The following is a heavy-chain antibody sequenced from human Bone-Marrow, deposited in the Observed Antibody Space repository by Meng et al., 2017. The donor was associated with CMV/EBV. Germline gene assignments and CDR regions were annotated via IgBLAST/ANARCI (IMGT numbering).Heavy chain of an antibody. J-gene: IGHJ4*02. V-gene: IGHV3-73*01. CDR3: TRLVYSSSPGGLVDY. CDR1: GFTFSGSA. Sequence: GESLKISCAASGFTFSGSAMHWVRQASGKGLEWVGRIRSKANSYATAYAASVKGRFTISRDDSKNTAYLQMNSLKTEDTAVYYCTRLVYSSSPGGLVDYGGRGTLVTVSS. CDR2: IRSKANSYAT. D-gene: IGHD6-6*01.